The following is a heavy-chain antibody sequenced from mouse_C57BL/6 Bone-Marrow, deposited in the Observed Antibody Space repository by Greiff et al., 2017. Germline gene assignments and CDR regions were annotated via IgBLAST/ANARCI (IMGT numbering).Heavy chain of an antibody. J-gene: IGHJ3*01. Sequence: EVHLVESGGGLVKPGGSLKLSCAASGFTFSDYGMHWVRQAPEKGLEWVAYISSGSSTIYYADTVKGRFTISRDNAKNTLFLQMTSLRSEDTAMYYCARQFITTVVRFPFAYWGQGTLVTVSA. D-gene: IGHD1-1*01. CDR3: ARQFITTVVRFPFAY. CDR2: ISSGSSTI. V-gene: IGHV5-17*01. CDR1: GFTFSDYG.